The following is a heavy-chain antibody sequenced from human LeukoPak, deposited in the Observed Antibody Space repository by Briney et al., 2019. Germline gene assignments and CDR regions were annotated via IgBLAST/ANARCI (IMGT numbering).Heavy chain of an antibody. CDR1: GFSFSSYA. D-gene: IGHD6-19*01. J-gene: IGHJ4*02. CDR2: ISGSGGRT. Sequence: PGGSLRLSCAASGFSFSSYAMSWVRQAPGKGLERVSGISGSGGRTYYEDSVKGRFTISRDNSKNTLYVQMNSLRAEDTAVYYCAKDGTSSGWYFDYWGQGTLVTVSS. CDR3: AKDGTSSGWYFDY. V-gene: IGHV3-23*01.